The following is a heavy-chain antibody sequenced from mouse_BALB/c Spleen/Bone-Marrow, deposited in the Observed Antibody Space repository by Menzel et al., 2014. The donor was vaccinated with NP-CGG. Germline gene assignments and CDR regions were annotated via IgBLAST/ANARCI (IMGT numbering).Heavy chain of an antibody. CDR3: AGGNRGFAY. CDR2: IKPYNGGT. CDR1: GYSFAGYS. J-gene: IGHJ3*01. Sequence: EVQLQQSGPELVTPGASLKISCTASGYSFAGYSINWVHQSHGKNLEWLGLIKPYNGGTSYNPKFRGNATLAIDKSYSTAYMKRLSLAAEDSAVYDCAGGNRGFAYWGQGTLVTVSA. V-gene: IGHV1-26*01. D-gene: IGHD2-14*01.